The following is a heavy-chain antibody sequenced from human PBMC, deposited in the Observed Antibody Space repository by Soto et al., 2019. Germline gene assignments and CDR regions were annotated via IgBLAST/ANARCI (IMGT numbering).Heavy chain of an antibody. CDR3: AKTRVADSGYYFDH. V-gene: IGHV3-11*05. J-gene: IGHJ4*02. D-gene: IGHD3-10*01. Sequence: QVQLVESGGGLVKPGGSLRLSCAASGFSFGDYYMSWIRQSAGKGLEWLSYISGGSSYTKYAESVTGRFTISRDNARRSLFLQVNGLRAADTAIYYCAKTRVADSGYYFDHWGQGTMVTVSS. CDR2: ISGGSSYT. CDR1: GFSFGDYY.